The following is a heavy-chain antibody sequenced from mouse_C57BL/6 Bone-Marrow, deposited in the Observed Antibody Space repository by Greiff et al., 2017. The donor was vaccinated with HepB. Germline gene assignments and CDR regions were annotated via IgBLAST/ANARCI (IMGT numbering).Heavy chain of an antibody. CDR3: ARWGSNYLYYFDY. D-gene: IGHD2-5*01. J-gene: IGHJ2*01. Sequence: QVQLQQSGPELVKPGASVTISCKASGYAFSSSWMNWVKQRPGKGLEWIGRIYPGDGDTNYNGKFKGKATLTADKSSSTAYMQLSSLTSEDSAVYFCARWGSNYLYYFDYWGQGTTLTVSS. CDR2: IYPGDGDT. CDR1: GYAFSSSW. V-gene: IGHV1-82*01.